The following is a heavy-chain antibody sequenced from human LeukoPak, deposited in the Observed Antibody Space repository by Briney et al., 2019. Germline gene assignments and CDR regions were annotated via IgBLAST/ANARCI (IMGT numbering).Heavy chain of an antibody. CDR2: IYYSGST. CDR1: GGSISSSSYY. D-gene: IGHD2-15*01. Sequence: PSETLSLTCTVSGGSISSSSYYWGWIRQPPGKGLEWIGSIYYSGSTYYNPSLKSRVTISVDTSKNQFSLKLSSVTAADTAVYYCARHPVVAATPKVGYFDYWGQGTLVTVSS. CDR3: ARHPVVAATPKVGYFDY. J-gene: IGHJ4*02. V-gene: IGHV4-39*01.